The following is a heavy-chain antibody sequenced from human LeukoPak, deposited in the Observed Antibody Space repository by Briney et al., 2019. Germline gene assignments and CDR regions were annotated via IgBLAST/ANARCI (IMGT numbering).Heavy chain of an antibody. V-gene: IGHV1-2*02. CDR3: ARDRGTTGTPRFDP. J-gene: IGHJ5*02. Sequence: GASVKVSCKASGYTFTGYYMHWVRQAPGQGLEWMGWINPNSGGTNYAQKFQGRVTMTRDTSISTAYMELSRLRSDDTAVYYCARDRGTTGTPRFDPWGQGTLVTVSS. CDR2: INPNSGGT. CDR1: GYTFTGYY. D-gene: IGHD1-1*01.